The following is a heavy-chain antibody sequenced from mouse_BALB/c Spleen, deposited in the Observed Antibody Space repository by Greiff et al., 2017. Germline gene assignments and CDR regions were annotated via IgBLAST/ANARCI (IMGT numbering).Heavy chain of an antibody. CDR3: ARGPYDYDETWFAY. CDR1: GYSITSGYY. V-gene: IGHV3-6*02. Sequence: EVKLMESGPGLVKPSQSLSLTCSVTGYSITSGYYWNWIRQFPGNKLEWMGYISYDGSNNYNPSLKNRISITRDTSKNQFFLKLNSVTTEDTATYYCARGPYDYDETWFAYWGQGTLVTVSA. D-gene: IGHD2-4*01. J-gene: IGHJ3*01. CDR2: ISYDGSN.